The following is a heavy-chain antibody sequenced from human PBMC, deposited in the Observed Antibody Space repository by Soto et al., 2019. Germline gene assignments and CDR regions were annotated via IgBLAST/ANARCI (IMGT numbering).Heavy chain of an antibody. V-gene: IGHV4-31*03. CDR1: GGSISSGGYY. Sequence: QVQLQESGPGLVKPSQTLSLTCTVSGGSISSGGYYWSWIRQHPGKGLEWIGYIYYSGSTYYNPSLKSRVTISVDTSKNQFSLKLSSVTAADTAVYYCARDRCSGGSCWFDPWGQGTLVTVSS. D-gene: IGHD2-15*01. J-gene: IGHJ5*02. CDR3: ARDRCSGGSCWFDP. CDR2: IYYSGST.